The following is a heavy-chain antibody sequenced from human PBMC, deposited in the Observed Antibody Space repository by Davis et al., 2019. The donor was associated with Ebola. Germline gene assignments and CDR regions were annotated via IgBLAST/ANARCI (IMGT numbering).Heavy chain of an antibody. CDR1: GYSFTSYW. CDR3: ARHDYGANSPSGYYYYYMDV. Sequence: KVSCKGSGYSFTSYWISWVRQMPGKGLEWLGRIDPSDSYTNYSPSFQGHVTISADKSISTAYLQWSSLKASDTAMYYCARHDYGANSPSGYYYYYMDVWGKGTTVTVSS. D-gene: IGHD4-23*01. V-gene: IGHV5-10-1*01. J-gene: IGHJ6*03. CDR2: IDPSDSYT.